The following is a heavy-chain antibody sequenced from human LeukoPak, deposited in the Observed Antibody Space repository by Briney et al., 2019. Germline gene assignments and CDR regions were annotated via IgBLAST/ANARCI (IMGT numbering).Heavy chain of an antibody. CDR3: ARGRNDILTGYDYYMDV. CDR2: MNPNSGNT. D-gene: IGHD3-9*01. CDR1: GYTFTSYD. Sequence: ASVKVSCKASGYTFTSYDINWVRQATGQGLEWMGWMNPNSGNTGYAQKFQGRVTITRNTSISTAYMELSSLRSEDTAVYYCARGRNDILTGYDYYMDVWGKGTTVTVSS. V-gene: IGHV1-8*03. J-gene: IGHJ6*03.